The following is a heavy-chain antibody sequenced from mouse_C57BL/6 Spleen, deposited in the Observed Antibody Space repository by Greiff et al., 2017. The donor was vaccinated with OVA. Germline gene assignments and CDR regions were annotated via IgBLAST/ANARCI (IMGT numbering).Heavy chain of an antibody. V-gene: IGHV6-3*01. Sequence: EVMLVESGGGLVQPGGSMKLSCVASGFTFSNYWMNWVRQSPEKGLEWVAQIRLKSDNYATHYAESVKGRFTISRDDTKSSVYLQMSSLRAEDTAVYYCTASPYDFDYWGQGTTLTVSS. D-gene: IGHD2-14*01. CDR2: IRLKSDNYAT. J-gene: IGHJ2*01. CDR3: TASPYDFDY. CDR1: GFTFSNYW.